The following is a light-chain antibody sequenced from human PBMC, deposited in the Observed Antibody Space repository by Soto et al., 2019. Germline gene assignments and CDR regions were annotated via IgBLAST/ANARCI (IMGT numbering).Light chain of an antibody. CDR3: QQYDSYAWT. Sequence: DIQMTQSPSILSASVGDRVTITCRASQSISSWLAWYQQKPGKAPKLLIYDASSLESGVPSRFSGIGSGTEFTLNITSLQPDDFATYYCQQYDSYAWTFGQGTKVDIK. CDR2: DAS. V-gene: IGKV1-5*01. J-gene: IGKJ1*01. CDR1: QSISSW.